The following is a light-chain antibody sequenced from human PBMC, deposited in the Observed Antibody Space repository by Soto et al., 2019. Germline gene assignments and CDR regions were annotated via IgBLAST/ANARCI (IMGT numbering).Light chain of an antibody. J-gene: IGKJ1*01. CDR2: GAA. CDR1: QSVFSS. CDR3: KQYHKLQA. Sequence: EIVMTQSPDTLSVSPGERATLSCRASQSVFSSLAWYQQKPGQAPRLLIYGAATRATGIPARFSGSGSGTEFTIPISGLQSEDFAVYYCKQYHKLQAFGQGTKVEIK. V-gene: IGKV3-15*01.